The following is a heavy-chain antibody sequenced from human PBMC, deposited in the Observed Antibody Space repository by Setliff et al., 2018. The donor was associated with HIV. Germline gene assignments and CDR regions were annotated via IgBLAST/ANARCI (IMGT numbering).Heavy chain of an antibody. Sequence: SETLSLTCTVSGGSIDFGAYYWNWIRQHPGKGLEYIGYITHTGSTYYNPSLESRVTISLDTSKTHFFLNLTSVTDADTAVYFCTREGRGDPAMATTRIDYWGQGKLVTVSS. CDR2: ITHTGST. CDR1: GGSIDFGAYY. V-gene: IGHV4-31*02. D-gene: IGHD1-1*01. J-gene: IGHJ4*02. CDR3: TREGRGDPAMATTRIDY.